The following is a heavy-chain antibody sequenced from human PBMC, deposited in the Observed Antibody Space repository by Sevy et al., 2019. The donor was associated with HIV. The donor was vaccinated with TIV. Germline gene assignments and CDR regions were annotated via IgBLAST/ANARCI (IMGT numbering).Heavy chain of an antibody. D-gene: IGHD3-22*01. Sequence: GGSLRLSCAASGFTFSSYAMHWVRQAPGKGLEWVAVISYDGSNKYYADSVKGRFTISRDNSKNTLYLQMNSLRAEDTAVYYCARKQYYYDSSGYPATQYYSMDVWGQGTTVTVSS. J-gene: IGHJ6*02. V-gene: IGHV3-30-3*01. CDR2: ISYDGSNK. CDR1: GFTFSSYA. CDR3: ARKQYYYDSSGYPATQYYSMDV.